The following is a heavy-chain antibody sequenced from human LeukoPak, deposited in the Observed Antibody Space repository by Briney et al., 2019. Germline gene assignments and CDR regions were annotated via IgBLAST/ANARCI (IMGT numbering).Heavy chain of an antibody. CDR1: GFTFNIYS. J-gene: IGHJ4*02. Sequence: GGSLRLSCAASGFTFNIYSMSWVRQAPGKGLEWVSIISSSGDFTVYAGSVKGRFTISRDNSNNTLYLQMNSLRAEDTAIYYCAKDRPNYYESNGHYYRRDGDYWGQGNLATVSS. CDR2: ISSSGDFT. CDR3: AKDRPNYYESNGHYYRRDGDY. V-gene: IGHV3-23*01. D-gene: IGHD3-22*01.